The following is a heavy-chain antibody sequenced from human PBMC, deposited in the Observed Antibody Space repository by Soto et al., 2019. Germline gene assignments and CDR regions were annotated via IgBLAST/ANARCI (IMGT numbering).Heavy chain of an antibody. J-gene: IGHJ4*02. V-gene: IGHV1-18*01. Sequence: QVPLVQSGAEVKKPGASVKVSCKASGYTFTSYGISWVRQAPGQGLEWMGWISAYNGNTNYAQKLQGRVTMTTDTPTRTAYMELRSLRSDDTAVYYCARAYTYYDFWSGYYDDYWGQGTLVTVSS. CDR3: ARAYTYYDFWSGYYDDY. D-gene: IGHD3-3*01. CDR2: ISAYNGNT. CDR1: GYTFTSYG.